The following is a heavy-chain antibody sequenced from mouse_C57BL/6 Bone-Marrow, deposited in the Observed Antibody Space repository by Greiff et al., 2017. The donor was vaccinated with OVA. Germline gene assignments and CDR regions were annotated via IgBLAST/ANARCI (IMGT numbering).Heavy chain of an antibody. V-gene: IGHV1-81*01. Sequence: VQLQQSGAELARPGASVKLSCKASGYTFTSYGISWVKQRTGQGLEWIGEIYPRSGNPYYNEKFKGKATLTADKSSSTAYMELRSLTAEDSAVYFCARRGYGRSYKAWFAYWGQGTLVTVSA. CDR2: IYPRSGNP. CDR3: ARRGYGRSYKAWFAY. J-gene: IGHJ3*01. D-gene: IGHD1-1*01. CDR1: GYTFTSYG.